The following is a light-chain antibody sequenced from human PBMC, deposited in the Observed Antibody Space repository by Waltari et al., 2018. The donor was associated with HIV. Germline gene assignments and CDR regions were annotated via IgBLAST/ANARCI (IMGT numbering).Light chain of an antibody. CDR2: AAS. CDR3: QQYYTTPLFT. Sequence: DIQMTQSPSPLSASVGDRVSFTCRASQGISNSLAWYQQKPGRAPKLLLYAASKLESGVPSRFSGSGSGTDYTLTISSLQPGDFATYYCQQYYTTPLFTFGPGTEVHIK. J-gene: IGKJ3*01. CDR1: QGISNS. V-gene: IGKV1-NL1*01.